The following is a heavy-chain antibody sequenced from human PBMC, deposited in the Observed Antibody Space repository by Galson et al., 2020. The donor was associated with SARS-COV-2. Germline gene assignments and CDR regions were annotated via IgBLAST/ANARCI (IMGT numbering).Heavy chain of an antibody. V-gene: IGHV3-23*01. J-gene: IGHJ6*02. CDR2: ISGSGGGT. CDR1: GFTFKNYA. CDR3: ARKAVPTMSYYYCMDV. Sequence: GALRLSCVASGFTFKNYAMTWVRQAPGKGLEWVSGISGSGGGTYYADSVKGRFTISRDNSKNTLYLQMNSLRAEDTAVYYCARKAVPTMSYYYCMDVWGQGTTITVSS. D-gene: IGHD5-12*01.